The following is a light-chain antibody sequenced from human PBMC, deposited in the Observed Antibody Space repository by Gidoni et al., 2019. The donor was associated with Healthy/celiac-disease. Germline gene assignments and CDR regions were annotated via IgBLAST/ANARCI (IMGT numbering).Light chain of an antibody. J-gene: IGKJ4*01. CDR2: LAS. Sequence: DIVMTQSPDSLAVSLGESATINCKSSQSVLYSSNDKNYLAWYQQKPGQPPQLLIYLASTRESGVPDRFSGSGSGTDFTLTISSLEAEDVAVYYCQQYYRTPPTFGGGTKVEIK. CDR3: QQYYRTPPT. CDR1: QSVLYSSNDKNY. V-gene: IGKV4-1*01.